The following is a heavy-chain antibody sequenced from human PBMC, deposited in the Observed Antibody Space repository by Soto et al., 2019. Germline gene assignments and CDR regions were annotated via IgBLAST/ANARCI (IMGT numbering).Heavy chain of an antibody. J-gene: IGHJ5*02. Sequence: SETLSLTCSVSGASVSDGYWSWIRQPPGKGLEWIGFMYFGGSFNYNPSLTSRVTISVETSKNQFSLKMTSVTAADTAVYYCARGIGEYQLLSRWFDPLGQATLVSVSS. V-gene: IGHV4-59*02. CDR3: ARGIGEYQLLSRWFDP. CDR1: GASVSDGY. CDR2: MYFGGSF. D-gene: IGHD2-2*01.